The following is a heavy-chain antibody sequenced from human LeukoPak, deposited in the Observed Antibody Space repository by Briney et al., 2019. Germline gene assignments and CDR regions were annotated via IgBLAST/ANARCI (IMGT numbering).Heavy chain of an antibody. D-gene: IGHD4-11*01. V-gene: IGHV3-64*01. CDR3: AKARGSLQAPPDY. J-gene: IGHJ4*02. CDR1: GFTFNKYA. CDR2: ISTSGDST. Sequence: PGGSLRLSCAASGFTFNKYALHWVRQAPGKGLEYVSAISTSGDSTYYANSVKGRFTISRDNSKNTLYLQMNSLRAEDTAVYYCAKARGSLQAPPDYWGQGTLVTVSS.